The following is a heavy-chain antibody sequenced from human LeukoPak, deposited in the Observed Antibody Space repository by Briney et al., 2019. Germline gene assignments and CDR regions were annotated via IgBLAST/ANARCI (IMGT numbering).Heavy chain of an antibody. J-gene: IGHJ4*02. CDR3: AKVLYYYDSSGYYPFDY. V-gene: IGHV3-23*01. CDR2: ISGSGGST. CDR1: GFTFSSYA. Sequence: GGSLRLSCAASGFTFSSYAMSWVRQAPGKGLEWVSAISGSGGSTYYADSVKGRFTISRDNSKNTLYLQMNSLRAEDTAVYCCAKVLYYYDSSGYYPFDYWGQGTLVTVSS. D-gene: IGHD3-22*01.